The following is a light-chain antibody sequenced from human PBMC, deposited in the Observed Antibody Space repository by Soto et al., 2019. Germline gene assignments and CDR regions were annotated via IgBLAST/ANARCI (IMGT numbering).Light chain of an antibody. CDR3: QQGNSFPIS. J-gene: IGKJ4*01. CDR1: RSVNSW. Sequence: DIQLPQSPSSVSASVGDRVTITCRASRSVNSWLGWYQQKPGKTPKLLIYAASSLQSGVPSRFSGSGSGTDCTLTISSLQPEDFATYYCQQGNSFPISFGGGTKVERK. V-gene: IGKV1-12*01. CDR2: AAS.